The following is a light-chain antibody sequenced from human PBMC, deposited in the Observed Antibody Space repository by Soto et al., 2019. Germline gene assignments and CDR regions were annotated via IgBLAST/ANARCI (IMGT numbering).Light chain of an antibody. CDR1: SGDIGGYRY. CDR2: DVT. CDR3: ISYTSDSSVI. V-gene: IGLV2-14*03. J-gene: IGLJ2*01. Sequence: QSALTQPASVSGSPGQSVTISCTGTSGDIGGYRYVSWYQQRPGKAPKLMIHDVTNRPSGVSDRFSGSKSGNTASLTISGLQAEDEADYYCISYTSDSSVIFGGGTKLTVL.